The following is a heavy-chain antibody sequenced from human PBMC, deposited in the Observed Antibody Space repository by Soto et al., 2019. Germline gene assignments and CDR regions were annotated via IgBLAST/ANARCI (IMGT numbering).Heavy chain of an antibody. J-gene: IGHJ6*02. Sequence: SETLSLTCTVSGGSISSYYWSWIRQPPGKGLEWIGYIYYSGSTNYNPSLKSRVTISVDTSKNQFSLKLSSVTAADTAVYYCARDRIAVAGIPYYYYGMDVWGQGTTVTVSS. CDR3: ARDRIAVAGIPYYYYGMDV. CDR1: GGSISSYY. CDR2: IYYSGST. D-gene: IGHD6-19*01. V-gene: IGHV4-59*01.